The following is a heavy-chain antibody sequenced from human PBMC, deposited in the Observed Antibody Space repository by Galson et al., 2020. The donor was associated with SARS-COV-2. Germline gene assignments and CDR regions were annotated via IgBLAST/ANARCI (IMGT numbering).Heavy chain of an antibody. Sequence: GGSLRLSCAASGFTFSDYHMSWIRQVPGKGLEWVSYITSSGSTINYADSVKGRFTISRDNVKNSLYLEMNSLRAEDTAVYYCTRDRMVTHYWGQGTLVTVSS. D-gene: IGHD2-15*01. V-gene: IGHV3-11*04. CDR2: ITSSGSTI. J-gene: IGHJ4*02. CDR3: TRDRMVTHY. CDR1: GFTFSDYH.